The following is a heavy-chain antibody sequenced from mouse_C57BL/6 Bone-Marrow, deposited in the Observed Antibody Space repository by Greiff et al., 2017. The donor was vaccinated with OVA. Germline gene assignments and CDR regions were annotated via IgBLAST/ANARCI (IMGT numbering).Heavy chain of an antibody. CDR3: ATGSRGYFDV. CDR1: GYTFTDYN. CDR2: INPNNGGT. Sequence: VQLKQSGPELVKPGASVKMSCKASGYTFTDYNMHWVKQSHGKSLEWIGYINPNNGGTSYNQKFKGKATLTVNKSSSTAYMELRSLTSEDSAVYYCATGSRGYFDVWGTGTTVTVSS. D-gene: IGHD1-1*01. V-gene: IGHV1-22*01. J-gene: IGHJ1*03.